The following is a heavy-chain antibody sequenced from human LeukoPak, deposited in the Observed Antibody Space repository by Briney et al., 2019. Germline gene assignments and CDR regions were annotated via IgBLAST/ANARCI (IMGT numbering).Heavy chain of an antibody. Sequence: GGSLRLSCAASGFTFSTYEMNWVRQAPGKGLEWVSYISSSGSTIYYADSVKGRFTISRDNAKDSLYLQMNSLRAEDTAVYYCARGGDSHSGFDYWGQGTLVTVSS. CDR3: ARGGDSHSGFDY. J-gene: IGHJ4*02. D-gene: IGHD4-17*01. V-gene: IGHV3-48*03. CDR2: ISSSGSTI. CDR1: GFTFSTYE.